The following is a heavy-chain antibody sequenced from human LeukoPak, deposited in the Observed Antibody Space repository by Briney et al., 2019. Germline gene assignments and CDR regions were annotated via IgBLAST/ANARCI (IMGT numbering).Heavy chain of an antibody. J-gene: IGHJ5*02. D-gene: IGHD3-10*01. CDR2: ISSSSSTI. CDR1: GFTFSSYS. Sequence: PGGSLRLSCAASGFTFSSYSMNWVRQAPGKGLEGVSYISSSSSTIYYADSVRGRFTISRDNSKNTLYLQMNSLRAEDAAVYYCARGRHITMVRGVIYWFDPWGQGTLVTVSS. V-gene: IGHV3-48*01. CDR3: ARGRHITMVRGVIYWFDP.